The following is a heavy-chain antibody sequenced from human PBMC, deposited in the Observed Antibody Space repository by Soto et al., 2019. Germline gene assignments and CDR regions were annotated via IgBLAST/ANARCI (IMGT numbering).Heavy chain of an antibody. CDR3: VGTGTTDDF. CDR1: GGSITIGDYY. Sequence: SETLSLTCTVSGGSITIGDYYWSWIRQAAGKGLEWIGYIYYTGGSYYNPSLKSRATMSVDVSKNQFSLQLTSVTSTDTAVYYCVGTGTTDDFWGQGMLVTVSS. CDR2: IYYTGGS. J-gene: IGHJ4*02. D-gene: IGHD1-1*01. V-gene: IGHV4-30-4*02.